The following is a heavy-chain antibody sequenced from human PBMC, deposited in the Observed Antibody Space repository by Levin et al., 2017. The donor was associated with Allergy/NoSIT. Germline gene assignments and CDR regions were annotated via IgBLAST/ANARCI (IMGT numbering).Heavy chain of an antibody. CDR3: VRDGPVSKRVSIDF. J-gene: IGHJ4*02. Sequence: GGSLRLSCAASGFTFRSHGMHWVRQAPGKGLDWVGLISPDGSITYYADSVRGRFTISRDNSNDTLYLQMNSLRAEDTAVYFCVRDGPVSKRVSIDFWGQGTLVTVSS. D-gene: IGHD4-17*01. CDR2: ISPDGSIT. CDR1: GFTFRSHG. V-gene: IGHV3-33*01.